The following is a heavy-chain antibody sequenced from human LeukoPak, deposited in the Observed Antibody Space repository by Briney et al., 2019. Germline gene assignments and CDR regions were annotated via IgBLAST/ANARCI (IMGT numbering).Heavy chain of an antibody. CDR3: AKDSRAYYDILTGYYPMKY. J-gene: IGHJ4*02. CDR1: GFTFSSYG. CDR2: ISYDGSNK. D-gene: IGHD3-9*01. V-gene: IGHV3-30*18. Sequence: PGRSLRLSCAASGFTFSSYGMHWVRQAPGKGLEWVAVISYDGSNKYYADSVKGRFTISRDNSKNTLYLQMNSLRAEDTAVYYCAKDSRAYYDILTGYYPMKYWGQGTLVTVSS.